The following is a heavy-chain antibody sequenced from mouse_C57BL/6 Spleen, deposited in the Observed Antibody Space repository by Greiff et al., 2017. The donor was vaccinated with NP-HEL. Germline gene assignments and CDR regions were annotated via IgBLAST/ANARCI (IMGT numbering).Heavy chain of an antibody. CDR2: IDPENGDT. Sequence: EVQRVESGAELARPGASVKLSCTASGFNIKDDYMHWVKQRPEQGLEWIGWIDPENGDTEYASKFQGKATITADTSSNTAYLQLSSLTSEDTAVYYCTTWGDYDDYWGQGTTLTVSS. V-gene: IGHV14-4*01. D-gene: IGHD2-4*01. CDR3: TTWGDYDDY. J-gene: IGHJ2*01. CDR1: GFNIKDDY.